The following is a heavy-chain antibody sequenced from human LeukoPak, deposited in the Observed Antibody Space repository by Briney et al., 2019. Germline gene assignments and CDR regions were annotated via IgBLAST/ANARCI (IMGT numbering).Heavy chain of an antibody. CDR3: ARPTLYCSSTSCYSNLFDY. V-gene: IGHV5-51*01. D-gene: IGHD2-2*01. J-gene: IGHJ4*02. Sequence: GESLKISCKGSGYSSTSYWIGWVRQMPGKGLEWMGIIYPGDSDTRYSPSFQGQVTISADKSISTAYLQWSSPKASDTAMYYCARPTLYCSSTSCYSNLFDYWGQGTLVTVSS. CDR1: GYSSTSYW. CDR2: IYPGDSDT.